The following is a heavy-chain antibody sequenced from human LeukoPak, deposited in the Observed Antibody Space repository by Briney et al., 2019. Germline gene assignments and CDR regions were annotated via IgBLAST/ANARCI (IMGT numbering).Heavy chain of an antibody. Sequence: SETLSLTCAISGEPFSGYYWGWIRQPPGKGLELIGEINRNGNTNYKPSLKSRVSMSIGTSKNQFSLKLISVTAADTAVYYCARLVPERFFQLNPEGYYDYWGQGILVTVSS. D-gene: IGHD3-3*01. J-gene: IGHJ4*02. CDR3: ARLVPERFFQLNPEGYYDY. V-gene: IGHV4-34*01. CDR2: INRNGNT. CDR1: GEPFSGYY.